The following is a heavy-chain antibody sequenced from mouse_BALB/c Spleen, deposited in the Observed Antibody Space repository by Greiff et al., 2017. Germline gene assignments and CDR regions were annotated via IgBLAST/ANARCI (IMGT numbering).Heavy chain of an antibody. J-gene: IGHJ4*01. V-gene: IGHV5-4*02. CDR1: GFTFSDYY. CDR2: ISDGGSYT. Sequence: EVKLVESGGGLVKPGGSLKLSCAASGFTFSDYYMYWVRQTPEKRLEWVATISDGGSYTYYPDSVKGRFTISRDNAKNNLYLQMSSLKSEDTAMYYCARGEILYAMDYWGQGTSVTVSS. CDR3: ARGEILYAMDY.